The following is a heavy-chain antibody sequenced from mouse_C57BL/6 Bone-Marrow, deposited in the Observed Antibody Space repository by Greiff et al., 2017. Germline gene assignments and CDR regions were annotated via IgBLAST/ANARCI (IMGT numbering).Heavy chain of an antibody. V-gene: IGHV1-80*01. J-gene: IGHJ2*01. CDR3: ARDWDYFDY. CDR2: IYPGDGDT. CDR1: GYAFSTYW. D-gene: IGHD4-1*01. Sequence: QVQLQQSGAELVKPGASVKISCTVSGYAFSTYWMTWVKQRPGKGLEWIGQIYPGDGDTNYNGKFKGKATLTADKSSSTAYMQLSSLTSEDSAVYFCARDWDYFDYGGQGTTLTVSS.